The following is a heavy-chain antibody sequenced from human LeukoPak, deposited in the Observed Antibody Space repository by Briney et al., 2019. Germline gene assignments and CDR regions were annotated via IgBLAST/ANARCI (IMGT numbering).Heavy chain of an antibody. CDR1: GFTFSAYD. CDR3: AREIYGSGTHPFDY. CDR2: ISSRSDYI. Sequence: GGSLRLSCAASGFTFSAYDMNWVRQAPGKGLEWLSAISSRSDYIYYADSVKGRFTVSRDNAENSLYLQMSSLRAEDTAVYYCAREIYGSGTHPFDYWGQGTLVTVSS. J-gene: IGHJ4*02. D-gene: IGHD3-10*01. V-gene: IGHV3-21*06.